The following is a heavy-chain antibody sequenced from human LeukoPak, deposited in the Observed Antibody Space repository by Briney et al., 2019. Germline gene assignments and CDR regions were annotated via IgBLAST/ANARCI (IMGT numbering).Heavy chain of an antibody. CDR3: ARDHSMGAIDFDY. V-gene: IGHV3-74*01. J-gene: IGHJ4*02. CDR1: GFTFSSYW. D-gene: IGHD1-26*01. Sequence: GGSLRLSCAASGFTFSSYWMHWVRQAPGKGLVWVSRINSDGSSTSYADSVKGRFTISRDNAKNTLYLQMNSLRDEDTAVYYCARDHSMGAIDFDYWGQGTLVTVSS. CDR2: INSDGSST.